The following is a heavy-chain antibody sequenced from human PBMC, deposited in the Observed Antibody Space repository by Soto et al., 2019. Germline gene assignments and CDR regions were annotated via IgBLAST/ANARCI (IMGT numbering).Heavy chain of an antibody. CDR3: VKGEYYYDSSGYYPFDY. Sequence: GGSLRLSCAASGFTFSSYGMHWVRQAPGKGLEWVAAISYDGGSTHYADSVKGRFTISRDNSKNTQYLQMSSLRADDTAVYYCVKGEYYYDSSGYYPFDYWGQGTLVTVSS. J-gene: IGHJ4*02. D-gene: IGHD3-22*01. CDR2: ISYDGGST. V-gene: IGHV3-30*18. CDR1: GFTFSSYG.